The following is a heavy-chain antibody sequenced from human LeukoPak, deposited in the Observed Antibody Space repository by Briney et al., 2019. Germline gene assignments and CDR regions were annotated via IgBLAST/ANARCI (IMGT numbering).Heavy chain of an antibody. J-gene: IGHJ4*02. D-gene: IGHD1-7*01. CDR1: GDSISSDGYY. CDR3: ARDRHDWNYYYFDY. CDR2: ISHRGST. Sequence: SQTLSLTCNVSGDSISSDGYYWSWIRQHPVMGLEWIGHISHRGSTNYNPSLKSRLSILVDTSKNQFSLKLSSVTAADTAVYYCARDRHDWNYYYFDYWGQGTLVTVSS. V-gene: IGHV4-31*03.